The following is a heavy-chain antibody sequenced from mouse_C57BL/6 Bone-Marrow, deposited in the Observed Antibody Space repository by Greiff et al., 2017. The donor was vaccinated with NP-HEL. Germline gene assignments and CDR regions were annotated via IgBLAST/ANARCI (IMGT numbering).Heavy chain of an antibody. V-gene: IGHV1-81*01. D-gene: IGHD1-1*01. CDR2: IYPRSGNT. Sequence: QVQLQQSGAELARPGASVKLSCKASGYTFTSYGISWVKQRTGQGLEWIGEIYPRSGNTHYNEKFKGKATLTADKSSSTAYMELRSLTSEDSAVYFCAREGGYGSSSAWFAYWGQGTLVTVSA. J-gene: IGHJ3*01. CDR3: AREGGYGSSSAWFAY. CDR1: GYTFTSYG.